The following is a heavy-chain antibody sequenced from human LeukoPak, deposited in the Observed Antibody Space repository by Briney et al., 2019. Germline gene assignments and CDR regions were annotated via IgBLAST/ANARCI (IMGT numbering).Heavy chain of an antibody. J-gene: IGHJ5*02. CDR2: INHSGST. CDR3: ARAPGYSSSSGGLDP. CDR1: GGSFSGYY. Sequence: SETLSLTCAVYGGSFSGYYWSWIRQPPGKGLEWIGEINHSGSTNYNPSLKSRVTISVDTSKNQFSLKLSSVTAADTAVYYCARAPGYSSSSGGLDPWGQGALVTVSS. D-gene: IGHD6-6*01. V-gene: IGHV4-34*01.